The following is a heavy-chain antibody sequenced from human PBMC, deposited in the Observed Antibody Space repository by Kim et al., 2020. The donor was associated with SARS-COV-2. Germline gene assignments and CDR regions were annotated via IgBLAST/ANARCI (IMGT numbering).Heavy chain of an antibody. CDR3: ARGSSTGRRFDY. Sequence: NSNPSLETRVTISVDTAKNQVSLKLSSGTAADTAVYYCARGSSTGRRFDYWGQGTLVTVSS. D-gene: IGHD2-2*01. J-gene: IGHJ4*02. V-gene: IGHV4-34*13.